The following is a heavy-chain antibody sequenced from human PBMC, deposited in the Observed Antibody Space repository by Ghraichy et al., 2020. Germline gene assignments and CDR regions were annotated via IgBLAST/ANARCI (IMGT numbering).Heavy chain of an antibody. D-gene: IGHD1-1*01. CDR2: ISDGGGST. Sequence: GGSLRLSCAASGFTFSSYVMSWVRQAPGKGLEWVSAISDGGGSTYYADSVKGRFTISRDNSKNTLYLQMNGLRAEDMAVYYCAKEATYTGFSDYWGQGTLVTVSS. V-gene: IGHV3-23*01. CDR1: GFTFSSYV. J-gene: IGHJ4*02. CDR3: AKEATYTGFSDY.